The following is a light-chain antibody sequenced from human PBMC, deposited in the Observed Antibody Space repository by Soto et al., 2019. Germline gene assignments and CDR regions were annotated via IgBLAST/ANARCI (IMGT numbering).Light chain of an antibody. CDR1: ENVMTY. V-gene: IGKV1-39*01. J-gene: IGKJ3*01. CDR3: QQSYTTPLT. CDR2: GAS. Sequence: DIQMTQSPSSLSASVGDRVTMTCRASENVMTYLNWYQQKSGKAPKLLIYGASSLQGGVPSRFSGAGSETHFSLTISAVQPEDYAIYHCQQSYTTPLTFGPGTKVDCK.